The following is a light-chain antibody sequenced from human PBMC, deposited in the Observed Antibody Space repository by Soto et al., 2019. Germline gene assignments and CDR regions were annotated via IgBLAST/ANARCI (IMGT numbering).Light chain of an antibody. V-gene: IGKV3-20*01. CDR3: QQYRTSHPTWT. CDR1: QSVSSTY. CDR2: SSS. Sequence: ELVLTQSPGTLSLSPGDRATLSCRASQSVSSTYLAWYQQRPGQAPRLLIYSSSSRASGIPDRFSGSGSGTDFTLTISRLEPEDFAVYYCQQYRTSHPTWTFGQGTKVEIK. J-gene: IGKJ1*01.